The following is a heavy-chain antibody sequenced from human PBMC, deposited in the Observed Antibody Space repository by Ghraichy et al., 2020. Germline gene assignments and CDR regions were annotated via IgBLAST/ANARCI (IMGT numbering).Heavy chain of an antibody. CDR2: IYYSGST. J-gene: IGHJ4*02. CDR1: GGSISSSSYY. V-gene: IGHV4-39*01. Sequence: SETLSLTCTVSGGSISSSSYYWGWIRQPPGKGLDWIVSIYYSGSTYYNPSLKSRVTISVDTSKNQFSLKLRSVTAADTAVYYWERLGQLRSIDYWGQGTVVTVSS. D-gene: IGHD5-12*01. CDR3: ERLGQLRSIDY.